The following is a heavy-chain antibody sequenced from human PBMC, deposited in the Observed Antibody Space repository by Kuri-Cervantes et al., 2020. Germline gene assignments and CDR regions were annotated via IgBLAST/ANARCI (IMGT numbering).Heavy chain of an antibody. CDR3: AADRPYYGSGSYYEH. J-gene: IGHJ4*02. Sequence: SVKVSCKASGFTFTSSAVQWVRQARGQRLEWIGWIVVGSGNTNYAQKFQERVTITRGMSTSTAYMELSSLRSEDTAVYYCAADRPYYGSGSYYEHWGQGTLVTVSS. CDR2: IVVGSGNT. V-gene: IGHV1-58*01. CDR1: GFTFTSSA. D-gene: IGHD3-10*01.